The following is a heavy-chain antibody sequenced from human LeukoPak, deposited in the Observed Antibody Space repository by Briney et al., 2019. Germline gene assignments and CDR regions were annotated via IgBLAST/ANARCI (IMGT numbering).Heavy chain of an antibody. CDR2: ISAYNGNT. CDR3: ARRYCSSTSCSYHYFDY. V-gene: IGHV1-18*01. Sequence: ASVKVSCKASGYTFTSYGISWVRQAPGQGLEWMGWISAYNGNTNYAQKLQGRVTMTTDTSTSTAYMELRSLRSDDTAVYYCARRYCSSTSCSYHYFDYWGQGTLVTVSS. J-gene: IGHJ4*02. D-gene: IGHD2-2*01. CDR1: GYTFTSYG.